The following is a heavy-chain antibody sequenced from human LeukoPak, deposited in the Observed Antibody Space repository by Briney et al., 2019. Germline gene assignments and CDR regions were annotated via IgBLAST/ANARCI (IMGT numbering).Heavy chain of an antibody. CDR2: ISSTSATM. D-gene: IGHD3-22*01. Sequence: GGSLRLSCSASGFTFSDYSMNWVRQAPGKGLEWVSYISSTSATMYHADSVKGRFTISRDNAKNSLYLQMNSLRVEDTAVYYCARDWRDSSGKFPNDAFDIWGQGTMVTVSS. J-gene: IGHJ3*02. CDR1: GFTFSDYS. V-gene: IGHV3-48*01. CDR3: ARDWRDSSGKFPNDAFDI.